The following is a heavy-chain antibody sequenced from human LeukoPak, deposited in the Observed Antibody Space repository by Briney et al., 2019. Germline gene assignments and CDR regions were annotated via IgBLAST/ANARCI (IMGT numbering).Heavy chain of an antibody. D-gene: IGHD3-16*02. CDR3: ARVQDFTFGGVIVEAGGFDP. V-gene: IGHV4-4*07. Sequence: SETLSLTCTVSGGSISSYYWSWIRQPAGKGLEWSGRIYTSGSTNYNPSLKSRVTMSVDTSKNQFSLKLSSVTAADTAVYYCARVQDFTFGGVIVEAGGFDPWGQGTLVTVSS. CDR2: IYTSGST. CDR1: GGSISSYY. J-gene: IGHJ5*02.